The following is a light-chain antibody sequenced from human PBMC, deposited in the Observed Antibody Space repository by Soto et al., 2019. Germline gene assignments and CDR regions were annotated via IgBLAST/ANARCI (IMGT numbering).Light chain of an antibody. CDR1: QSISSW. CDR2: DAS. V-gene: IGKV1-5*01. J-gene: IGKJ4*01. Sequence: DIQMTQSPSTLSATAGDRVTITCRASQSISSWLAWYQHKPGKAPKLLIYDASNLDSGVPSRFSGSGSGTEFSLTLSNLQPDDCATYYCQQYYSYPPTFGGGTKVEIK. CDR3: QQYYSYPPT.